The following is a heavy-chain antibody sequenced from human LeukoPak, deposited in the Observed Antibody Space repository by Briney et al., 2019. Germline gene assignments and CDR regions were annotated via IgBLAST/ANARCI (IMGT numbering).Heavy chain of an antibody. CDR1: GGSVSSGGYY. D-gene: IGHD3-22*01. CDR3: SREISMTVGGGAFDI. Sequence: SETLSLTCTVSGGSVSSGGYYWSWIRQHPGKGLEWIGYIYYSGSTYYNPALKSRVTISVDTSNNQFSLKLTSVTAADTAVYYCSREISMTVGGGAFDIWGQGTMVTVSS. V-gene: IGHV4-61*08. J-gene: IGHJ3*02. CDR2: IYYSGST.